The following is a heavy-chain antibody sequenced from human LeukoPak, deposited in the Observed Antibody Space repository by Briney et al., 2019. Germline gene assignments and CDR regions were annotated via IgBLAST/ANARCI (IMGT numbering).Heavy chain of an antibody. CDR3: APTAEAYTSWWKV. V-gene: IGHV1-2*02. CDR1: GYKVTDDY. J-gene: IGHJ4*02. Sequence: GASVNVSCNASGYKVTDDYMHWVRQAPGQGLEFMGWINPDSGFTNYAQKFKGRVTMTRDTSISTAYLEVRSLTSDDTAVYYCAPTAEAYTSWWKVWGQGTLVTVSS. D-gene: IGHD3-16*01. CDR2: INPDSGFT.